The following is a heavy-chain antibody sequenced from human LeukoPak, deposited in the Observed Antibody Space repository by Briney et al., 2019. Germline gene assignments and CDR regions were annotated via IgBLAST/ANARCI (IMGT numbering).Heavy chain of an antibody. Sequence: GGSLRLSCAASGFTFSSYAMHWVRQAPGKGLEWVAVISYDGSNKYYADSVKGRFTISRDNSKNTLYLQMNSLRAEDTAVYYCARDGDHDILTGYPMPFDYWGQGTLVTVSS. CDR2: ISYDGSNK. D-gene: IGHD3-9*01. CDR3: ARDGDHDILTGYPMPFDY. V-gene: IGHV3-30*04. J-gene: IGHJ4*02. CDR1: GFTFSSYA.